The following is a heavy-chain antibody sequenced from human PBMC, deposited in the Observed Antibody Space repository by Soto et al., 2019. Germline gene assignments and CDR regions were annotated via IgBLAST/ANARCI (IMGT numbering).Heavy chain of an antibody. CDR3: ASGAGGYYYDSSGRLEY. CDR2: ISYDGSNK. CDR1: GFTFSSYA. D-gene: IGHD3-22*01. Sequence: PGGYLRLSCAASGFTFSSYAMHWVRQAPGKGLEWVAVISYDGSNKYYADSVKGRFTISRDNSKNTLYLQMNSLRAEDTAVYYCASGAGGYYYDSSGRLEYWGQGTLVTVSS. J-gene: IGHJ4*02. V-gene: IGHV3-30-3*01.